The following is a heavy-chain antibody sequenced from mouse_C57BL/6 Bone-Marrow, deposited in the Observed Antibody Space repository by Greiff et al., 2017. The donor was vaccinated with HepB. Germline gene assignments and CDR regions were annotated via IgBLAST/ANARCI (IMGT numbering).Heavy chain of an antibody. V-gene: IGHV5-4*01. J-gene: IGHJ1*03. CDR1: GFTFSSYA. CDR2: ISDGGSYT. D-gene: IGHD1-1*01. CDR3: ARDGGGYYYGHWYCDV. Sequence: EVQLQESGGGLVKPGGSLKLSCAASGFTFSSYAMSWVRQTPEKRLEWVATISDGGSYTYYPDNVKGRFTITRDNAKNNLYLQMSHLKSEDTAMYDCARDGGGYYYGHWYCDVWGTGTTVTVSS.